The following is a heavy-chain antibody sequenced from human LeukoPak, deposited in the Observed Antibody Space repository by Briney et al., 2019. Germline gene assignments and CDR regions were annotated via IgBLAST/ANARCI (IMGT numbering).Heavy chain of an antibody. Sequence: SQTLSLTCAISGDSVSTNSAAWNWIRQSPSRGLEWLGRTYFRSEWYYDYAVSVKSRITIKPDTSKNQFSLHMHSLTPDDTAVYFYARGHHYYDSSGYYYEGLDYWGQGTPVAVSS. CDR3: ARGHHYYDSSGYYYEGLDY. J-gene: IGHJ4*02. CDR1: GDSVSTNSAA. CDR2: TYFRSEWYY. D-gene: IGHD3-22*01. V-gene: IGHV6-1*01.